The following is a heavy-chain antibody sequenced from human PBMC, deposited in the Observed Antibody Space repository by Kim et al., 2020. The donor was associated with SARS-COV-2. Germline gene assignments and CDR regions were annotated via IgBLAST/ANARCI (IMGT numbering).Heavy chain of an antibody. D-gene: IGHD3-3*01. CDR3: ARDPSWDDLGSNWFDP. CDR2: IYYSGST. V-gene: IGHV4-39*02. CDR1: GGSISSSSYY. Sequence: SETLSLTCTVSGGSISSSSYYWGWIRQPPGKGLEWIGSIYYSGSTYYNPSLKSRVTISVDTSKNQFSLKLSSVTAADTAVYYCARDPSWDDLGSNWFDPWGQGTLVTVSS. J-gene: IGHJ5*02.